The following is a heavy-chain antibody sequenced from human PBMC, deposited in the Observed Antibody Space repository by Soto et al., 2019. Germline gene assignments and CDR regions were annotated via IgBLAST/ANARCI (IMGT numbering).Heavy chain of an antibody. Sequence: QVQLVESGGGVVQPGRSLRLSSAASGFTFSSYGMHWVRQAPGKGLEWVAVISYDGSNKYYADSVKGRFTISRDNSKNTLYLQMNSLRAEDTAVYYCAKGGRGGFDYWGQGTLVTVSS. CDR3: AKGGRGGFDY. CDR1: GFTFSSYG. CDR2: ISYDGSNK. V-gene: IGHV3-30*18. J-gene: IGHJ4*02.